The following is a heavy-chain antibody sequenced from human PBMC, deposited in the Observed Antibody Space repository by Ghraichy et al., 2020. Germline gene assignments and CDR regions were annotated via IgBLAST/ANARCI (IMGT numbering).Heavy chain of an antibody. Sequence: SETLSLTCTVSGGSISSYYWSWIRQPAGKGLEWIGRIYTSGSTNYNPSLKSRVTMSVDTSKNQFSLKPSSVTAADAAVYYCAREPLHNWFDPWGQGTLVTVSS. CDR3: AREPLHNWFDP. J-gene: IGHJ5*02. V-gene: IGHV4-4*07. CDR2: IYTSGST. CDR1: GGSISSYY.